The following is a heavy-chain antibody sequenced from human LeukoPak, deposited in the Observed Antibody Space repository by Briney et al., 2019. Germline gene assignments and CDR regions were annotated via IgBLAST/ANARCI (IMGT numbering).Heavy chain of an antibody. J-gene: IGHJ4*02. CDR1: GFTVSSYA. CDR3: AKDDDGHHHGVDH. D-gene: IGHD4-17*01. V-gene: IGHV3-23*01. CDR2: IGYSAGDT. Sequence: GGSLRLSCAASGFTVSSYAMTRVRQAPGKGLEWVSAIGYSAGDTYYADSVKGRFTISRDNSMNTLYLQMSSLRADDTALYYCAKDDDGHHHGVDHWGQGTLVTVSS.